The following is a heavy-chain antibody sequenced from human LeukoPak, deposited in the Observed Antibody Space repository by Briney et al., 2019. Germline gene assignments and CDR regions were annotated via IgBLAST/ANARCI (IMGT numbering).Heavy chain of an antibody. CDR1: GGSISSSSYY. Sequence: SETLSLTCTVSGGSISSSSYYWGWIRQPPGKGLEWIGGIYYSGSTYYNPSLKSRVTISVDTSKNQFSLKLSSVTAADTAVYYCARIVATIYYYYYYYMDVWGKGTTVTVSS. CDR2: IYYSGST. CDR3: ARIVATIYYYYYYYMDV. D-gene: IGHD5-12*01. V-gene: IGHV4-39*01. J-gene: IGHJ6*03.